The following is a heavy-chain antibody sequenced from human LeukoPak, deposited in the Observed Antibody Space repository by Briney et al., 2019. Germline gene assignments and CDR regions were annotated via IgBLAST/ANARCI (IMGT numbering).Heavy chain of an antibody. V-gene: IGHV4-59*02. CDR2: IYYSGSN. CDR3: ARGGDSSSWLNWFDP. J-gene: IGHJ5*02. CDR1: GGSVSSYR. Sequence: RSSETLSLTCTVSGGSVSSYRWSWLRQPPGKGLEGIGYIYYSGSNNYNPSLKSRVTISLDTSKNQFSLKLSSVTAADTAVYYCARGGDSSSWLNWFDPWGQGTLVTVSS. D-gene: IGHD6-13*01.